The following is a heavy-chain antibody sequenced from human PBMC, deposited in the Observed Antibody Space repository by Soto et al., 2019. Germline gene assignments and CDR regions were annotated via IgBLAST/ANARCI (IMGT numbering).Heavy chain of an antibody. Sequence: GASLKISCKGSGYSFTSYWISWVRQMPGKGLEWMGRIDPSDSYTNYSPSFQGHVTISADKSISTAYLQWSSLKASDTAMYYCARLPYGGGDCYSAFDIWGQGTMVTVSS. CDR1: GYSFTSYW. CDR3: ARLPYGGGDCYSAFDI. J-gene: IGHJ3*02. D-gene: IGHD2-21*02. CDR2: IDPSDSYT. V-gene: IGHV5-10-1*01.